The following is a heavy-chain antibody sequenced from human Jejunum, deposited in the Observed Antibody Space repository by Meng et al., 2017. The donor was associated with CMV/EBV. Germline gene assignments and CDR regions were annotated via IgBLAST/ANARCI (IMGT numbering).Heavy chain of an antibody. V-gene: IGHV1-2*06. D-gene: IGHD4/OR15-4a*01. CDR3: ARDRVAGGANWFDP. J-gene: IGHJ5*02. Sequence: KASGYSFTAYDMHWVRQAPGQGLEWMGRINPNSGVTNFAQKFQDRVTMTRDKSINTVYMDLSNLKSDDTAVYFCARDRVAGGANWFDPWGQGTLVTVSS. CDR1: GYSFTAYD. CDR2: INPNSGVT.